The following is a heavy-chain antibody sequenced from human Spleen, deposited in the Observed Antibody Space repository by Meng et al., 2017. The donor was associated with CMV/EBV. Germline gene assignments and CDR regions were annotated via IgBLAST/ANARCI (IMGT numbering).Heavy chain of an antibody. CDR2: INHSGST. D-gene: IGHD3-3*01. V-gene: IGHV4-39*07. Sequence: SETLSLTCTVSGGSISSTSYYWGWIRQPPGKGLKWIGEINHSGSTNYNPSLKSRVTISVDTSKNQFSLKLSSVTAADTAVYYCAGITIFGVVNDYWGQGTLVTVSS. J-gene: IGHJ4*02. CDR3: AGITIFGVVNDY. CDR1: GGSISSTSYY.